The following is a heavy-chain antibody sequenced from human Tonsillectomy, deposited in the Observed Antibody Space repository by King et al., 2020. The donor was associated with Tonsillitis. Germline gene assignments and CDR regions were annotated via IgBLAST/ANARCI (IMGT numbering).Heavy chain of an antibody. CDR3: ARGYCGGDCYSIEWFDP. CDR2: IYYSWST. D-gene: IGHD2-21*02. Sequence: VQLQESGPGLVKPSQTLSLTCTVSGGSISSGGYFWSWIRQHPGKGLEWIWYIYYSWSTYYKPSLKSRVNRTVDTSKNQFSLKLSSVTAADTAVYYCARGYCGGDCYSIEWFDPWGQGTLVTVSS. J-gene: IGHJ5*02. CDR1: GGSISSGGYF. V-gene: IGHV4-31*03.